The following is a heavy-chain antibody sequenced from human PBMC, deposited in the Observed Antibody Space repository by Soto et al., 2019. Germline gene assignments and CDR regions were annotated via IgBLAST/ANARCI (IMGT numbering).Heavy chain of an antibody. CDR3: ARPPFPGCINGVCYPCDH. V-gene: IGHV1-46*01. Sequence: QVQLVQSGAEVKKPGASVKVSCKASGYTFTHYYMHWVRRAPGQGLGWMGMINPSGGSTSYAQNFQDRLTMTRDTSTSTVYMELSSLRSEDTAVYYCARPPFPGCINGVCYPCDHWGQGTLVTVSS. D-gene: IGHD2-8*01. CDR1: GYTFTHYY. CDR2: INPSGGST. J-gene: IGHJ4*02.